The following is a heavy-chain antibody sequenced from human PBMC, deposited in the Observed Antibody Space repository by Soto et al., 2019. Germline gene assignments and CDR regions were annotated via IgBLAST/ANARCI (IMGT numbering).Heavy chain of an antibody. CDR3: ATRQGGSYNWFDP. Sequence: SETLSLTRTVSGGSISRSSYSWGWIRQPPGKGLEWIGTIYYSGSTYYNPSLKSRVTISVDTSKNQFSLKLSSVTAADTAVYYCATRQGGSYNWFDPWGQGTLVTVSS. J-gene: IGHJ5*02. CDR1: GGSISRSSYS. V-gene: IGHV4-39*01. D-gene: IGHD2-15*01. CDR2: IYYSGST.